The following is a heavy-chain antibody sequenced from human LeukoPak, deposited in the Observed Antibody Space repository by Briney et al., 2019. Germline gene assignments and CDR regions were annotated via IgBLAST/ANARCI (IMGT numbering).Heavy chain of an antibody. Sequence: GGSLRLSCAASGFTFSDYGMHWVRQAPGKGLEWVAFIRYDGSNKYYTDSVKGRFTISRDNSKNTLYLQMNSLRAEDTAVYYCAKDPYSGSYYDYWGQGTLDTVSS. CDR3: AKDPYSGSYYDY. CDR2: IRYDGSNK. D-gene: IGHD1-26*01. J-gene: IGHJ4*02. V-gene: IGHV3-30*02. CDR1: GFTFSDYG.